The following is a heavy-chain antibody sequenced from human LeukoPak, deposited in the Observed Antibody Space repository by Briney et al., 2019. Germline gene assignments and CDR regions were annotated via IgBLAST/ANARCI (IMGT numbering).Heavy chain of an antibody. V-gene: IGHV3-21*01. Sequence: GGSLRLSCAASGFTFSSYSMNWVRQAPGKGLEWVSSISSSSSYIYYADSVKGRFTISRDNAKNSLYLQMNSLRAEDTAVYYCARAVGSGCYLHYFDYWGQGTLVTVSS. CDR1: GFTFSSYS. CDR3: ARAVGSGCYLHYFDY. D-gene: IGHD3-10*01. J-gene: IGHJ4*02. CDR2: ISSSSSYI.